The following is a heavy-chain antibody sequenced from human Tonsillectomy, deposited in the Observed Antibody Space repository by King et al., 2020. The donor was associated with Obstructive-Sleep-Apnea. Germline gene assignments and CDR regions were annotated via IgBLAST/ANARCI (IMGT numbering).Heavy chain of an antibody. J-gene: IGHJ4*02. V-gene: IGHV3-64D*06. CDR1: GFTFSSYA. Sequence: QLVQSGGGLVQPGGSLRLSCSASGFTFSSYAMHWVRQAPGKGLEYVSAISSNGGSTYYADSVKGRFTISRDNSKNTLYLQMSSLRAEDTAVYYCVKDLLLITIFGVVSLDYWGQGTLVTVSS. CDR2: ISSNGGST. CDR3: VKDLLLITIFGVVSLDY. D-gene: IGHD3-3*01.